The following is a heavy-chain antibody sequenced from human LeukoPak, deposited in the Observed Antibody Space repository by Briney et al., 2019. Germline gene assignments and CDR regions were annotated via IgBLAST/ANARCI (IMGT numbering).Heavy chain of an antibody. CDR3: TRVGGDRVAY. CDR2: IVGSGDTT. D-gene: IGHD4-17*01. CDR1: GFTFRSYA. V-gene: IGHV3-23*01. J-gene: IGHJ4*02. Sequence: GGSLRLSCAASGFTFRSYAINWVRQAPGKGLEWVSGIVGSGDTTFYADSVKGRFTISRDNAKNTLYLQMNSLRPEDTAVYYCTRVGGDRVAYWGQGTLVTVSS.